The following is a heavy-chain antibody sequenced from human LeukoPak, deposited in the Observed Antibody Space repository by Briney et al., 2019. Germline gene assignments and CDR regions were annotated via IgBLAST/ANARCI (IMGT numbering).Heavy chain of an antibody. J-gene: IGHJ4*02. CDR1: GYTFTGYY. CDR3: TFGYYYDSSGSSFDY. Sequence: ASVKVSCKASGYTFTGYYMHWVRQAPGQGLEWMGWINPNSGGTNYAQKFQGRVTMTRDTSISTAYMELSRLRSDDTAVYYCTFGYYYDSSGSSFDYWGQGTLVTVPS. D-gene: IGHD3-22*01. CDR2: INPNSGGT. V-gene: IGHV1-2*02.